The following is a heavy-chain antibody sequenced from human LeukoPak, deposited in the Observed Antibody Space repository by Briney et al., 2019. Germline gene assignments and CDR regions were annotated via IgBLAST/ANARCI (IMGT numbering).Heavy chain of an antibody. Sequence: GESLKISCKGSGYSFTSYWIGWVRQMPGKGLEWTGIIYPGDSDTRYSPSFQGQVTISADKSISTAYLQWSSLKASDTAMYYCAIATVVTPGGYYFDYWGQGTLVTVSS. CDR2: IYPGDSDT. V-gene: IGHV5-51*01. CDR3: AIATVVTPGGYYFDY. D-gene: IGHD4-23*01. J-gene: IGHJ4*02. CDR1: GYSFTSYW.